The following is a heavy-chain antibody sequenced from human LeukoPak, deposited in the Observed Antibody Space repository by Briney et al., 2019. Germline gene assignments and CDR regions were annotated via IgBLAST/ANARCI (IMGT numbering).Heavy chain of an antibody. D-gene: IGHD2-2*01. Sequence: GGSLRLSCAASGFSFSSYWMSWVRQAPGKGLEWVAIIKQDGSERYYVDSVKGRFTIYRDNSRNSLYLQMDILRAEGTAVYYCATDSVYCSRTSCYQTFDYWGQGTLVTVPS. CDR3: ATDSVYCSRTSCYQTFDY. CDR1: GFSFSSYW. J-gene: IGHJ4*02. V-gene: IGHV3-7*01. CDR2: IKQDGSER.